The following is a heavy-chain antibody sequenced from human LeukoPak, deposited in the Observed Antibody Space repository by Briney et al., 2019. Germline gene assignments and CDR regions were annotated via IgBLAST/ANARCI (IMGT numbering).Heavy chain of an antibody. CDR1: GFTFSSYA. Sequence: GGSLRLSCAASGFTFSSYAMHWVRQAPGKGLEWVAVISYDGSNKYYADSVKGRFTISRDNSKNTLYLQMNSLRAEDTAVYYCARDQWEPLWDAFDIWGQGTMVTVSS. D-gene: IGHD1-26*01. J-gene: IGHJ3*02. V-gene: IGHV3-30-3*01. CDR2: ISYDGSNK. CDR3: ARDQWEPLWDAFDI.